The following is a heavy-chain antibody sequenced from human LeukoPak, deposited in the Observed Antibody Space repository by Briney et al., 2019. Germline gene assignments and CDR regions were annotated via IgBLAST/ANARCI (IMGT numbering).Heavy chain of an antibody. D-gene: IGHD3-22*01. CDR3: ARVGIYYDSSGYYLDDY. CDR1: GGSISSYY. Sequence: SETLSLTCTVSGGSISSYYWSWIRQPPGKGLEWIGYIYYSGSTNYNPSLKSRVTISVDTSKNQFSLKLNSVTAADTAVYYCARVGIYYDSSGYYLDDYWGQGTLVTVSS. CDR2: IYYSGST. J-gene: IGHJ4*02. V-gene: IGHV4-59*12.